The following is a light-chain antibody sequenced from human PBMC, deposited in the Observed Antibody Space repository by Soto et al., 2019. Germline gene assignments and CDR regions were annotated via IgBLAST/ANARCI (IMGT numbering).Light chain of an antibody. CDR3: QQYNNWPPIYT. Sequence: EIVMTQSPATLSVSPGERATLSCRASQSVSSNLAWYQQKPGQAPRLLIYGASTRATGIPARFSGSGSGTEFTLTISSLQSEDFAVYYCQQYNNWPPIYTFGQATKVDIK. CDR1: QSVSSN. CDR2: GAS. J-gene: IGKJ2*01. V-gene: IGKV3-15*01.